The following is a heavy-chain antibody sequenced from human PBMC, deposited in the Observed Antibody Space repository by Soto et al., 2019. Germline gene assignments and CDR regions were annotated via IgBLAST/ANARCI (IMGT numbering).Heavy chain of an antibody. D-gene: IGHD2-21*01. V-gene: IGHV3-33*01. Sequence: GGSLRLSCAASGFTFRNFAMHWVRQAPGKGLEWMAVVWYGGDQKYHADSVKGRFTISRDNSKSTLYLHMNSLRADDTAVYYCARENRVIPDPFDIWGQGTMVTVSS. CDR1: GFTFRNFA. CDR2: VWYGGDQK. J-gene: IGHJ3*02. CDR3: ARENRVIPDPFDI.